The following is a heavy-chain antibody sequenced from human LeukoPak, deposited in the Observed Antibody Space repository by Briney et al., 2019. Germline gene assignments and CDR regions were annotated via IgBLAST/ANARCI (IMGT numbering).Heavy chain of an antibody. CDR1: GGSISSGGYY. J-gene: IGHJ4*02. D-gene: IGHD5-12*01. Sequence: PSQTLSLICTVSGGSISSGGYYRSWIRQHPGKGPEWIGNIHYSGGTYGNPSLKSRATMSVDTSKNQFSLRLTSVTAADTAVYYCARDQGGYGSFDNWGQGTLVTVSS. CDR3: ARDQGGYGSFDN. CDR2: IHYSGGT. V-gene: IGHV4-31*03.